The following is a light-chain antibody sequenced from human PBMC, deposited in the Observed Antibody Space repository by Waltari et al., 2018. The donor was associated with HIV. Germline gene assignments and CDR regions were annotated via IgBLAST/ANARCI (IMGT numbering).Light chain of an antibody. J-gene: IGLJ1*01. CDR2: AVS. CDR1: SSDVGGSNY. Sequence: QAALTQPASVSGSPGQSITISCTGTSSDVGGSNYVSWYQQHPGKAPKLMIYAVSNRPSGVSKRFAGSKSGHTASLTISGRQAEDEADYYCSSYTSSRSYVFGTGTRVTV. CDR3: SSYTSSRSYV. V-gene: IGLV2-14*03.